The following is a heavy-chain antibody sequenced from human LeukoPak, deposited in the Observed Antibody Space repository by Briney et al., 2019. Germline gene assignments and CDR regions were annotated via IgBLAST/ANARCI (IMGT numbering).Heavy chain of an antibody. CDR2: MNPNSGNT. J-gene: IGHJ3*02. CDR3: ARGLRITIFGVVIISAFDI. Sequence: GASVKVSCKASGYTFTSYDINWVRQATGQGLEWMGWMNPNSGNTGYAQKFQGRVTMTRNTSISTAYMELSSLRSEDTAVYYCARGLRITIFGVVIISAFDIWGQGTMVTVSS. D-gene: IGHD3-3*01. CDR1: GYTFTSYD. V-gene: IGHV1-8*01.